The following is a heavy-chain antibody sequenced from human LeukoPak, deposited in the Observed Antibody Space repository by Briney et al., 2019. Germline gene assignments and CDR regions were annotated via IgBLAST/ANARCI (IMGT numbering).Heavy chain of an antibody. CDR3: ARIYYDSSGFHKSFDI. CDR1: GYSFTSYW. Sequence: GESPKISCKGSGYSFTSYWIGWVRQMPGKGLEWMGIIYPGDSDTRYSPSFQGQVTISADKSINTAYLQWSSLKASDTAMYYCARIYYDSSGFHKSFDIWGQGTMVTVSS. V-gene: IGHV5-51*01. J-gene: IGHJ3*02. CDR2: IYPGDSDT. D-gene: IGHD3-22*01.